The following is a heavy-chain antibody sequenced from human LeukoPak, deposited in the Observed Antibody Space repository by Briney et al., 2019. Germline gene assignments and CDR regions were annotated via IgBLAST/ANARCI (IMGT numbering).Heavy chain of an antibody. D-gene: IGHD2-2*01. CDR1: GGSISSYY. CDR2: IYYSGST. V-gene: IGHV4-59*08. Sequence: SETLSLTCTVSGGSISSYYWSWIRQPPGKGLEWIGYIYYSGSTNYNPSLKSRVTISVDTSKNQFSLKLSSVTAADTAVYYCARHGSPGVVPAAARYGMDVWGQGTTATVSS. J-gene: IGHJ6*02. CDR3: ARHGSPGVVPAAARYGMDV.